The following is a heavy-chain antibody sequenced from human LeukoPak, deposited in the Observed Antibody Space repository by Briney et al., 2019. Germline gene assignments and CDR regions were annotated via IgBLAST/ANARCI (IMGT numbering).Heavy chain of an antibody. CDR1: GFTFGDYT. V-gene: IGHV3-43*01. CDR3: AKGASSSWAHTMDV. Sequence: GGSLRLSCAASGFTFGDYTIHWVRQAPGKSLEWVSLISWDATRTFYADSVKGRFTISRDNSKNSLYLQMNSLRTEDTALYYCAKGASSSWAHTMDVWGQGTTVTVSS. CDR2: ISWDATRT. D-gene: IGHD6-13*01. J-gene: IGHJ6*02.